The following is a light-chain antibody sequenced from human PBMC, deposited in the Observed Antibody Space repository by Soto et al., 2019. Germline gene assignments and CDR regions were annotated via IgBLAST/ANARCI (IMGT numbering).Light chain of an antibody. CDR2: GAS. J-gene: IGKJ1*01. CDR3: QQYGSSPRT. CDR1: QSVSSSY. Sequence: EIVLTQSPGTLSLSPGERATLSCRASQSVSSSYLAWYQQTPGQAPRLLIYGASSRATGIPDRFSGIGSGTDFTLTTSRLEPEDFAVYYCQQYGSSPRTFGQGTKVEIK. V-gene: IGKV3-20*01.